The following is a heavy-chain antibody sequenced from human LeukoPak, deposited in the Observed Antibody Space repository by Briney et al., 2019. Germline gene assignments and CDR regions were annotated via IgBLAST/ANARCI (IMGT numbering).Heavy chain of an antibody. J-gene: IGHJ1*01. CDR2: ISSSSSYI. Sequence: GGSLRLSCAASGFTFSSYSMNWVRQAPGKGLEWVSSISSSSSYIYYADSVKGRFTISRDNAKNSLYMQMNSLRAEDTAVYYSARGGPWYYDFWSGYYHPEYFQHWGQGTLVTVSS. CDR1: GFTFSSYS. V-gene: IGHV3-21*01. CDR3: ARGGPWYYDFWSGYYHPEYFQH. D-gene: IGHD3-3*01.